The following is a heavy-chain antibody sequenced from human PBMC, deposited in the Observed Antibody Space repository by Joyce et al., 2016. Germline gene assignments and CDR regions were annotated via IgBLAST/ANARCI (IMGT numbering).Heavy chain of an antibody. CDR2: ISYDGSEK. J-gene: IGHJ4*02. Sequence: QAQLVDSGGGVVQPGRSLGLSCAASGFSFTVYGMHWVRQAPGKGLEWVAFISYDGSEKYYADAVKGRFTISRDNSKSTLFLQMSSLRSNDTAVYYCARHSQDYANYVLDDWGQGTLVTVSA. CDR3: ARHSQDYANYVLDD. V-gene: IGHV3-30*03. D-gene: IGHD4-11*01. CDR1: GFSFTVYG.